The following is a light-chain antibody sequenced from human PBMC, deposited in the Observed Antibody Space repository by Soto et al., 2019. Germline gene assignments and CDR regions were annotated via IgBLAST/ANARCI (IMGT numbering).Light chain of an antibody. V-gene: IGKV3-11*01. J-gene: IGKJ3*01. Sequence: EIVLTQSPGTLSLSPGERATLSCRASQSVSSYLAWYQQKPGQAPRLLIYDASNRATGIPARFSGSGSGTDFTLTISSLEPEDFAVYYCQQRSNWVFTFGPGTKVDI. CDR3: QQRSNWVFT. CDR1: QSVSSY. CDR2: DAS.